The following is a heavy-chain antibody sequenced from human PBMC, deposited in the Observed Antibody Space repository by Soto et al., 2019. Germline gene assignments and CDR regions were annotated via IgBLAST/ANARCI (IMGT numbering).Heavy chain of an antibody. CDR2: IYHSGST. V-gene: IGHV4-4*02. CDR1: GGSISRSNW. D-gene: IGHD3-3*01. CDR3: ARGLGTIFGVVIKYYYYYGMDV. J-gene: IGHJ6*02. Sequence: QVQLQESGPGLVKPSGTLSLTCAVSGGSISRSNWWSWARQPPGKGPKWIGEIYHSGSTNYNPSLKSRVTISVDKSKNQFSLKLSSVTAADTAVYYCARGLGTIFGVVIKYYYYYGMDVWGQGTTVTVSS.